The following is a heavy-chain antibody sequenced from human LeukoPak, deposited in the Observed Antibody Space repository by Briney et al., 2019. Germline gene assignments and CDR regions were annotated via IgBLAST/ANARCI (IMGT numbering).Heavy chain of an antibody. D-gene: IGHD5-18*01. CDR2: IYTSGST. J-gene: IGHJ4*02. V-gene: IGHV4-4*07. Sequence: SETLSLTCTVSGGSLSSYYWSWLRQPAGKGLEWIGRIYTSGSTNYNPSLKSRVTISVDTSKNQFSLKLSSVTAADTAVYYCARGIQLWSTYFDYWGQGTLVTVSS. CDR3: ARGIQLWSTYFDY. CDR1: GGSLSSYY.